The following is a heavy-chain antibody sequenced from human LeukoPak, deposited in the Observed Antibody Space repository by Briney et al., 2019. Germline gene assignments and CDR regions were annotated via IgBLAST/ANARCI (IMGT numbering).Heavy chain of an antibody. CDR2: TRNKANSYTT. D-gene: IGHD3-22*01. CDR3: ARPSTHYDSSGYSNY. V-gene: IGHV3-72*01. CDR1: EFTFSDHY. J-gene: IGHJ4*02. Sequence: PGGSLRLSCAASEFTFSDHYMDWVRQAPGKGLEWVGRTRNKANSYTTEYAASVKGRFTISRDDSEKSLYLQMNSLRAEDTAVYYCARPSTHYDSSGYSNYWGQGTLVTVSS.